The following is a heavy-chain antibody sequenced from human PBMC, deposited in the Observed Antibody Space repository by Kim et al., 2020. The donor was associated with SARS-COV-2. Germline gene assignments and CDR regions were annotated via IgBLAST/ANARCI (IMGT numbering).Heavy chain of an antibody. D-gene: IGHD2-2*01. CDR3: ARARRSRVVPAAAFDY. Sequence: GGSLRLSCAASGFTFSSYSMNWVRQAPGKGLEWVSYISSSSSTIYYADSVKGRFTISRDNAKNSLYLQMNSLRDEDTAVYYCARARRSRVVPAAAFDYWGQGTLVTVSS. J-gene: IGHJ4*02. V-gene: IGHV3-48*02. CDR1: GFTFSSYS. CDR2: ISSSSSTI.